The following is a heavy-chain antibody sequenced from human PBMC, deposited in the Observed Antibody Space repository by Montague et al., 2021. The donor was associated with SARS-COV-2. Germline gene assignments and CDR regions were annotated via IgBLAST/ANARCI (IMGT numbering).Heavy chain of an antibody. CDR1: GGSISSSSYY. D-gene: IGHD2-2*01. J-gene: IGHJ5*02. Sequence: SETLSLTYTVSGGSISSSSYYWGWIRQPPGKGLEWIGSIYYSGSTYYNPSLKSRVTISVDTSKNQFSLKLSSVTAADTAVYYCARQGDQLLLEYWFDPWGQGTLVTVSS. CDR2: IYYSGST. V-gene: IGHV4-39*01. CDR3: ARQGDQLLLEYWFDP.